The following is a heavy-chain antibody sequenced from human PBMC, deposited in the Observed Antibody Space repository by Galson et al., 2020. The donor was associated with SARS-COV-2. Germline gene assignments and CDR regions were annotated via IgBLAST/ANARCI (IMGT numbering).Heavy chain of an antibody. CDR2: VFASGRT. CDR1: GGSVNSDNNY. Sequence: ASETLSLTCTVSGGSVNSDNNYWSWNRQSPRRELEWIGYVFASGRTDSNPSLMSRVTISLHMSKNQFSVKLNSVTTADTAVYYCARRYSGGWYVNWGQGISVTVSS. V-gene: IGHV4-61*01. CDR3: ARRYSGGWYVN. D-gene: IGHD6-19*01. J-gene: IGHJ4*02.